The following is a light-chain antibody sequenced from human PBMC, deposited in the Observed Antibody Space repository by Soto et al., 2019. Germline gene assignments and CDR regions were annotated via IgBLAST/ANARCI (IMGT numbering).Light chain of an antibody. J-gene: IGLJ1*01. V-gene: IGLV1-47*01. Sequence: QSVLTQPPSASGTPGQRIIISCSGSSSNIGSHNVYWYQHLPQTAPNLLIHRNDQRPSGVPDRFSASKSGTSVSLAIAGLRSEDEGDYYCATWDYDLSGHVYGTGTKLTVL. CDR3: ATWDYDLSGHV. CDR1: SSNIGSHN. CDR2: RND.